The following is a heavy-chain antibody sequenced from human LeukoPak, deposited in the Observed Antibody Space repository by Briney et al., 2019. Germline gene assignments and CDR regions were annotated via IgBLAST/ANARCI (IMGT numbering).Heavy chain of an antibody. Sequence: GGSLRLSCAASGFTFSKYWMLWVRQATGKGLESVSRINTDGTVTTYADSVKGRFTVSRDNADNTMFLQMHSVRDEDTAVYYCATKQWLAPPPDSWGQGTPVTVSS. V-gene: IGHV3-74*01. CDR3: ATKQWLAPPPDS. J-gene: IGHJ4*02. CDR1: GFTFSKYW. CDR2: INTDGTVT. D-gene: IGHD6-19*01.